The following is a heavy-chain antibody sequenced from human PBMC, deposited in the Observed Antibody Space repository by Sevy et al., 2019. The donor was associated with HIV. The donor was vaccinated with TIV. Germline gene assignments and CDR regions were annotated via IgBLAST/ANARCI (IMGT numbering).Heavy chain of an antibody. V-gene: IGHV1-18*04. CDR3: ARDPSVEGSLDYSDF. CDR2: ISSYNSET. Sequence: ASVKVSCKTSGYNFIIYGISWVRQAPGQGLEWMGWISSYNSETNYARKFQGRATMTTETSTSTVYMELRSLTSDDTAVYYCARDPSVEGSLDYSDFWGQGTLVTVSS. CDR1: GYNFIIYG. J-gene: IGHJ4*02. D-gene: IGHD6-19*01.